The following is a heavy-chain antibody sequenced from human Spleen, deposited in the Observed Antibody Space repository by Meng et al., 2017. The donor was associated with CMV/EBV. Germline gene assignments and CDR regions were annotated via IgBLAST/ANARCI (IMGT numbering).Heavy chain of an antibody. V-gene: IGHV4-31*03. Sequence: SETLSLTCTVSGGSVSSGSYYWSWIRQPPGKGLEWIGYIYYSGSTYYNPSLKSRVTISVDTSKNQFSLKLSSVTAADTAVYYCARSPVVPAAISGWGQGTLVTVSS. CDR2: IYYSGST. CDR3: ARSPVVPAAISG. J-gene: IGHJ4*02. D-gene: IGHD2-2*01. CDR1: GGSVSSGSYY.